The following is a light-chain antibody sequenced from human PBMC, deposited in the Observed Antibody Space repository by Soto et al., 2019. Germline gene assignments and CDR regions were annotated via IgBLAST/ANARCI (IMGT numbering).Light chain of an antibody. V-gene: IGLV2-8*01. CDR1: SSDVGGYNY. J-gene: IGLJ1*01. Sequence: QSALTQPPSASGSPGQSVAISCTGTSSDVGGYNYVSWYQQHPGKAPKLMIYEVNKRPSGVPDRFSGSKSGNTASLTVSGLQAEDEADYYCSSYAGSSNVFGTGTQPTVL. CDR3: SSYAGSSNV. CDR2: EVN.